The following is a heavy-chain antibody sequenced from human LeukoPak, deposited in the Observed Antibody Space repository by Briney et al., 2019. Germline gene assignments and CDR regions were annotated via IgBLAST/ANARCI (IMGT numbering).Heavy chain of an antibody. CDR2: KNPNSGNT. CDR1: GYTFTSYD. V-gene: IGHV1-8*03. D-gene: IGHD1-26*01. CDR3: ARPRRGSYHNWFDP. J-gene: IGHJ5*02. Sequence: ASVKVSCKASGYTFTSYDINWARQAPGQGLESMGWKNPNSGNTGYAQKFQGRVTITRNTSISTAYMELSSLRSEDTAVYYCARPRRGSYHNWFDPWGQGTLVTVSS.